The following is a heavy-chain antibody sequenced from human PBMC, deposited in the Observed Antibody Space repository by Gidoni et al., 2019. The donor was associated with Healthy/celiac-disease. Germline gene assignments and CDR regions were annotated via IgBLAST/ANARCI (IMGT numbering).Heavy chain of an antibody. V-gene: IGHV4-39*01. CDR3: ARGLRFLEWLLSGSQYYFDY. Sequence: QLQLQESGPGLVKPSETLSLTCIVSGGSISSSSSSWGWIRQPPGKWLEWIGGIYYRGSTYYNPSLKSRVTISVDTSKNQFSLKLSSVTAADTAVYYCARGLRFLEWLLSGSQYYFDYWGQGTLVTVSS. J-gene: IGHJ4*02. D-gene: IGHD3-3*01. CDR2: IYYRGST. CDR1: GGSISSSSSS.